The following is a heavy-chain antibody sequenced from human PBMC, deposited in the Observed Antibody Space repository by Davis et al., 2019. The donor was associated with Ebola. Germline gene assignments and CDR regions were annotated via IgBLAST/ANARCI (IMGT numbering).Heavy chain of an antibody. CDR1: GYSISSGYY. Sequence: PGGSLRLSCAVSGYSISSGYYWGWVRQPPGKGLEWIGYIYHSGSTYYNPSLKSRVTISVDRSKNQFSLKLSSVTAADTAVYYCASLARSGSYLEWWFDPWGQGTLVTVSS. D-gene: IGHD1-26*01. CDR2: IYHSGST. J-gene: IGHJ5*02. CDR3: ASLARSGSYLEWWFDP. V-gene: IGHV4-38-2*01.